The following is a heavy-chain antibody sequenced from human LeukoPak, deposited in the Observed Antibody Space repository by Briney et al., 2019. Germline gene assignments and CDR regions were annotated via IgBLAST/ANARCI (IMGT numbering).Heavy chain of an antibody. CDR2: IIPIFGTA. CDR3: ARGGRSRADVLRYFDWLLYSFDY. V-gene: IGHV1-69*13. CDR1: GYTFTSNG. D-gene: IGHD3-9*01. Sequence: SVKVSCKASGYTFTSNGISWVRQAPGQGLEWMGGIIPIFGTANYAQKFQGRVTITADESTSTAYMELSSLRSEDTAVYYCARGGRSRADVLRYFDWLLYSFDYWGQGTQVTVSS. J-gene: IGHJ4*02.